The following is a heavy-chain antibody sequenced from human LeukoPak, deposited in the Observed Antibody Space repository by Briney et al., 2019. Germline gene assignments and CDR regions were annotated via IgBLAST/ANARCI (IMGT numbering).Heavy chain of an antibody. Sequence: PGGSLRLSCAASGFTFSNYWMHWVRQVPEKGLVWVSHIDNDGSSTNYAGSVKGRFTISRDNAKSTLYLQMNSLRAEDTAIYYCAKSGSGYYIWGQGTLVTVSS. V-gene: IGHV3-74*01. CDR2: IDNDGSST. D-gene: IGHD3-3*01. CDR3: AKSGSGYYI. CDR1: GFTFSNYW. J-gene: IGHJ4*02.